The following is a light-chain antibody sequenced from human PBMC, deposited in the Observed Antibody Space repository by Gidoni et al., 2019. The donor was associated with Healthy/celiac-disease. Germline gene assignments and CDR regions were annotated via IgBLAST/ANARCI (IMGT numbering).Light chain of an antibody. CDR3: KQFNSYPPT. CDR2: DAS. J-gene: IGKJ4*01. CDR1: QGISSA. Sequence: AIQFTPSPSYLSASVGDRVTITCRASQGISSALAWYQQKPGKAPKLLIYDASSLESGVPSRFSGSGSGTDFTLTISSLQPEDFETYYCKQFNSYPPTFGGGTKVEIK. V-gene: IGKV1-13*02.